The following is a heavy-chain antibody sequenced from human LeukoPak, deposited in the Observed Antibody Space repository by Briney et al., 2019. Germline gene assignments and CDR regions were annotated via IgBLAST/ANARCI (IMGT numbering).Heavy chain of an antibody. CDR2: IYPGNSDT. CDR1: GDRLPNNW. D-gene: IGHD6-13*01. V-gene: IGHV5-51*01. Sequence: GESLKISCKISGDRLPNNWIGWVRQVPGKGLEWLGLIYPGNSDTRYSPFFQGQVTFSVDTSISTAYLHWGGLKASDTAMYYCARFALTSSLDYWGQGTLVTVSS. J-gene: IGHJ4*02. CDR3: ARFALTSSLDY.